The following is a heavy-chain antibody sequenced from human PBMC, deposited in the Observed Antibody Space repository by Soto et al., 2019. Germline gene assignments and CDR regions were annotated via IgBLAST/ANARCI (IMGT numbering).Heavy chain of an antibody. CDR2: IYYNGST. J-gene: IGHJ1*01. V-gene: IGHV4-59*11. CDR1: GASITSHY. D-gene: IGHD6-19*01. CDR3: ARDYNSGFYYS. Sequence: SETLSLTCTVSGASITSHYWSWIRQPPGKEPEWIGYIYYNGSTKYNPPLQSRVAISIDTSKRKFSLRLNSLTAADTAVYYCARDYNSGFYYSWGQGTLVTVS.